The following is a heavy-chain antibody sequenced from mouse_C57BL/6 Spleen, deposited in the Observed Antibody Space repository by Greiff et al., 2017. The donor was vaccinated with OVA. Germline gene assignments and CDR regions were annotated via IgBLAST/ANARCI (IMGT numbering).Heavy chain of an antibody. CDR1: GYAFSSSW. CDR3: ARLVKDY. Sequence: QVQLQQSGPELVKPGASVKLSCKASGYAFSSSWMNWVKQRPGKGLEWIGRIYPGDGDTNYNGKFKGKATLTADTSSSTAYMQLSSLTSEDSAVYFCARLVKDYWGQGTTLTVSS. D-gene: IGHD2-13*01. CDR2: IYPGDGDT. J-gene: IGHJ2*01. V-gene: IGHV1-82*01.